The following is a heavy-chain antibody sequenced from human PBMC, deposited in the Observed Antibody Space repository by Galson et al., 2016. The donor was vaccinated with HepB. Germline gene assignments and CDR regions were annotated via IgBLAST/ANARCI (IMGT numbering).Heavy chain of an antibody. CDR1: GGTITTSAYS. CDR3: AGRTWTGAAGTLFFDF. CDR2: VKYDGNT. V-gene: IGHV4-39*02. D-gene: IGHD6-13*01. Sequence: SETLSLTCSVSGGTITTSAYSWGWIRQLPGKGLEWIGSVKYDGNTKYNPSLKSRASISVDTSQNDFSLKMRSVTAADTALYFCAGRTWTGAAGTLFFDFWGQGALVTVSS. J-gene: IGHJ4*02.